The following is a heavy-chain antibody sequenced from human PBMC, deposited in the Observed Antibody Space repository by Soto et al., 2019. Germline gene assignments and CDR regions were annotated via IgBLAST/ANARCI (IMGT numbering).Heavy chain of an antibody. J-gene: IGHJ4*02. V-gene: IGHV1-69*02. D-gene: IGHD3-10*01. Sequence: GASVKVSCKASGGTFSSYTISWVRQAPGQGLEWMGRIIPILGIANYAQKFQGRVTITADKSTSTAYMELSSLRSEDTAVYYCARTGSGGSGSYYSHYFDYWGQGTLVTVSS. CDR1: GGTFSSYT. CDR3: ARTGSGGSGSYYSHYFDY. CDR2: IIPILGIA.